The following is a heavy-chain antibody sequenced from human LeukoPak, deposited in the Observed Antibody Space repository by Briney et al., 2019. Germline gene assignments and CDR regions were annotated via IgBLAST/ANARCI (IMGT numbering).Heavy chain of an antibody. J-gene: IGHJ5*02. CDR2: IYTSGST. CDR3: ARLTYYDFWKGLDP. V-gene: IGHV4-4*09. Sequence: SETLSLTCTVFGGSISSYYWSWIRQPPGRGLEWIGYIYTSGSTNYNPSLKSRVTISVDTSKNQFSLKLSSVTAADTAVYYCARLTYYDFWKGLDPWGQGTLVTVSS. D-gene: IGHD3-3*01. CDR1: GGSISSYY.